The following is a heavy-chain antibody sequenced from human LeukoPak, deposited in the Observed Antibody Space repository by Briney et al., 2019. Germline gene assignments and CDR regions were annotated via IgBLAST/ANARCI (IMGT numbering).Heavy chain of an antibody. J-gene: IGHJ4*02. CDR1: GGSISSYY. CDR2: NYYNETT. Sequence: PSETLSLTCTVSGGSISSYYWSWIRQPPGKGLEWMGYNYYNETTNYNPSLKSRVTISVDTSKNQFSLKLSSVAAADTAVYYCARVICSSTSYYPDYWGQGTLVTVSS. D-gene: IGHD2-2*01. CDR3: ARVICSSTSYYPDY. V-gene: IGHV4-59*01.